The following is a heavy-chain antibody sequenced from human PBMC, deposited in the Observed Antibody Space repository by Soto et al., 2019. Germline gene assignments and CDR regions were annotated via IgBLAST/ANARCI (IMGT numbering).Heavy chain of an antibody. CDR2: TIPMFGTT. J-gene: IGHJ6*02. CDR1: GGTFNSYA. D-gene: IGHD3-22*01. Sequence: QVQLVQSGAEVKKPESSVRVSCKASGGTFNSYAITWVRPAPGQGLEWMGGTIPMFGTTTYAEQFQGRLTISADESTNTAYMELSSLRSEDTTVYYWTRCGIRDHSIGYYLGIDGMDVWGQGTTVIVSS. V-gene: IGHV1-69*12. CDR3: TRCGIRDHSIGYYLGIDGMDV.